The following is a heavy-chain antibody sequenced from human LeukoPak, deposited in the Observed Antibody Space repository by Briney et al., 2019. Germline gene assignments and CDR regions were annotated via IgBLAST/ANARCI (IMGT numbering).Heavy chain of an antibody. V-gene: IGHV3-21*01. CDR1: GFTFSPYS. CDR3: AASSGYYFLDY. CDR2: ISSSSTYI. D-gene: IGHD3-22*01. Sequence: GSLRLSCAASGFTFSPYSMNWVRQAPGKGPEWVSSISSSSTYIGYADSVKGRFTISRDNANNSLDLQMNSLRADDTAVYYCAASSGYYFLDYWGQGTLVTVSS. J-gene: IGHJ4*02.